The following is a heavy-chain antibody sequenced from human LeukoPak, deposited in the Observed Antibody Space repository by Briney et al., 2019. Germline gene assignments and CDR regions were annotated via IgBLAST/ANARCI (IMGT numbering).Heavy chain of an antibody. CDR2: ISCSGNTI. CDR1: GFLFSVYY. Sequence: PGGSLRLFCTASGFLFSVYYMRWIRQATGKGLEWVSYISCSGNTIYYADSVKGRFTISKENAMNSLFLKMSSLRAEDTAVYYCARDRRCSGGSCYSNYYYGMDVWGQGTTVTVSS. J-gene: IGHJ6*02. CDR3: ARDRRCSGGSCYSNYYYGMDV. V-gene: IGHV3-11*01. D-gene: IGHD2-15*01.